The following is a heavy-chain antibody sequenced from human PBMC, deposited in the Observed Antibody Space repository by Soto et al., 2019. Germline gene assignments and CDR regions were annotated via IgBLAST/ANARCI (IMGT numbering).Heavy chain of an antibody. Sequence: QVQLVQSGAEVKKPGSSMKVSCKASGGTFSSYTFSWVRQAPGQGLEWMGRIIPILDITNFAQKFQGRVTLTADESTSTAYMEMTSLKSEDTAVYYCATTLAADDGIDIWGQGTMVTVSS. D-gene: IGHD2-15*01. V-gene: IGHV1-69*02. CDR3: ATTLAADDGIDI. J-gene: IGHJ3*02. CDR2: IIPILDIT. CDR1: GGTFSSYT.